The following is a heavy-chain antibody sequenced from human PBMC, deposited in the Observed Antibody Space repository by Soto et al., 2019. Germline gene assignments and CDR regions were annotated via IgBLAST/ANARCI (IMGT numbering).Heavy chain of an antibody. CDR2: MNPNSGNT. V-gene: IGHV1-8*01. J-gene: IGHJ5*02. CDR1: GYTFTSYD. Sequence: QVQLVQSGAEVKKPGASVKVSCKASGYTFTSYDINWVRQATGQGLEWMGWMNPNSGNTAYAQKCQRRVTMTRNTAISKASMELSSLRSEDTAVYYCARERGALRSGGSCYWFDPWGQGTLVTVSS. D-gene: IGHD2-15*01. CDR3: ARERGALRSGGSCYWFDP.